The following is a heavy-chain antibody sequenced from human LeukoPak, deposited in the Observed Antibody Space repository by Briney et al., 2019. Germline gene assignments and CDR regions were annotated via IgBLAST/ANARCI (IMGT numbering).Heavy chain of an antibody. Sequence: GRSLRLSCAASGFTFSSYAMHWVRQAPGKGLEWVAVISYDGSNKYYADSVKGRFTISRDNSKNTLYLQMNSLRAEDTAVYYCARDGIVGATWPYHPDAFDIWGQGTMVTVSS. CDR3: ARDGIVGATWPYHPDAFDI. D-gene: IGHD1-26*01. V-gene: IGHV3-30-3*01. CDR1: GFTFSSYA. J-gene: IGHJ3*02. CDR2: ISYDGSNK.